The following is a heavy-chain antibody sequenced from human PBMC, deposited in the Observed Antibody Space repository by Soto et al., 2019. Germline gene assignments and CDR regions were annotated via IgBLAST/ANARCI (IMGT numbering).Heavy chain of an antibody. CDR2: TSYSGST. V-gene: IGHV4-30-4*01. CDR3: VRGDPGACSSTSCSDAFDL. Sequence: QVQLQASGPGLVTPSQTLSLTCTVSGGSISSGDYYWNWIRQPPGKGLGWIGSTSYSGSTYYSPSLKSRVTISVGTSKNQFSLKLSSVTAADTAVYYCVRGDPGACSSTSCSDAFDLWGRGTMVAVSS. J-gene: IGHJ3*01. D-gene: IGHD2-2*01. CDR1: GGSISSGDYY.